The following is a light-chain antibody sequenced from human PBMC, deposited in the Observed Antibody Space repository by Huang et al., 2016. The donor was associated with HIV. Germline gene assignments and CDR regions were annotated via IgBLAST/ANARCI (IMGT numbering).Light chain of an antibody. Sequence: EIVMTQSPATLSVSPGERVTLSCRANRSVSTNLSWYQQRPGQAPRLLIYGSSNRAPGIPARFSGSGSGTDFSLTISSLQSEDFALYYCHQYNNWLLSFGGGTRVDI. V-gene: IGKV3-15*01. CDR3: HQYNNWLLS. CDR2: GSS. J-gene: IGKJ4*01. CDR1: RSVSTN.